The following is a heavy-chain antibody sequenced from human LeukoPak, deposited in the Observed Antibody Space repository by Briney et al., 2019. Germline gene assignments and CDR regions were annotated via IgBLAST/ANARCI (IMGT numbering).Heavy chain of an antibody. D-gene: IGHD6-19*01. J-gene: IGHJ4*02. CDR2: ITYSGATT. Sequence: PGGSLRLSRAASGFTFSSFDMSWVRQAPGKGLEWVSAITYSGATTNYADSVKGRLTISRDNSKNTLFLQMNSLRAEDTAVYYCAKAVAVALDYWGQGTLVTVSS. CDR3: AKAVAVALDY. V-gene: IGHV3-23*01. CDR1: GFTFSSFD.